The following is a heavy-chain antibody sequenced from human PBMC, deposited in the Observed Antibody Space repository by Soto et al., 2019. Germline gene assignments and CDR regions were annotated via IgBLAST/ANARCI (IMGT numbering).Heavy chain of an antibody. CDR2: IYYSGST. CDR3: AKDRPRRTSGYLFDY. D-gene: IGHD5-18*01. V-gene: IGHV4-61*03. Sequence: SETLSLTCTVSGGSISSGSYYWSWIRQPPGKGLEWIGYIYYSGSTNYNPSLKSRVTISVDTSKNHFSLKLSSVTATDTAVYYCAKDRPRRTSGYLFDYWGQGTPVTVSS. J-gene: IGHJ4*02. CDR1: GGSISSGSYY.